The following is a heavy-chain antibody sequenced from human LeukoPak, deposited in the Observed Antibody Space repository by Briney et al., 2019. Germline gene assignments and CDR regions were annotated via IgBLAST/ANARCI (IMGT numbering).Heavy chain of an antibody. D-gene: IGHD6-13*01. CDR2: IIPIFGTD. V-gene: IGHV1-69*06. J-gene: IGHJ3*02. CDR3: AKDSSSRDAFDI. CDR1: GRTVTSYA. Sequence: SVKVSCKAAGRTVTSYAISWLPQAPGQGLEWRGGIIPIFGTDTYAQKFQGRVKITADKSTSTAYMELSSLRSEDTAVYYCAKDSSSRDAFDIWGQGTMVTVSS.